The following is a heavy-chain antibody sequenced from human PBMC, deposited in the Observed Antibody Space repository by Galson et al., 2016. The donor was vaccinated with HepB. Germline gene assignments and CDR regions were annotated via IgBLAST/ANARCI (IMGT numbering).Heavy chain of an antibody. Sequence: QSGAEVKKPGESLKISCQTSGYNFVNLWVGWVRQLPGQGLEWMGAIFPAISDIKYSPSFQGHVTISADKSSATAYLRWDSLKASDTALYYCVRLGTTVTTPVVYWGLGTRGAGSA. CDR2: IFPAISDI. J-gene: IGHJ4*02. CDR3: VRLGTTVTTPVVY. V-gene: IGHV5-51*01. CDR1: GYNFVNLW. D-gene: IGHD4-17*01.